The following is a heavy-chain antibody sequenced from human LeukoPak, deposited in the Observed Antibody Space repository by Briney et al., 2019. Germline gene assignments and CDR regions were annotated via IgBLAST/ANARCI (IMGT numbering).Heavy chain of an antibody. D-gene: IGHD5-12*01. Sequence: SHWMXWVRQAPGXXLVWGSRINSDGSSTTYADSVKGRFTISRDNAKNTLYLQMNSLRAEDTALYYCARSDSGQIDYWGQGTVVSVSS. CDR3: ARSDSGQIDY. CDR1: SHW. V-gene: IGHV3-74*01. J-gene: IGHJ4*02. CDR2: INSDGSST.